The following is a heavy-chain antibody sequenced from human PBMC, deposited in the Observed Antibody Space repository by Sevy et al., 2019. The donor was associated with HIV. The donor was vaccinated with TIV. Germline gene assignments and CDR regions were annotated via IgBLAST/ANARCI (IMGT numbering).Heavy chain of an antibody. Sequence: GGSLRLSCAASGFTFSGSAMHWVRQASGKGLEWVGRIRSRANSYATTYAASLKDRFTISRDDSKNTAYLQMNSLKTEDTAVYYCSRRLGSSDEYWGQGTLVTVSS. CDR1: GFTFSGSA. CDR2: IRSRANSYAT. D-gene: IGHD1-26*01. CDR3: SRRLGSSDEY. J-gene: IGHJ4*02. V-gene: IGHV3-73*01.